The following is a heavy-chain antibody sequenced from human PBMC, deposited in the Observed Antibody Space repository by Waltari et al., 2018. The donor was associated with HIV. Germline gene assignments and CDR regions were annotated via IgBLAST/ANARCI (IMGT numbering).Heavy chain of an antibody. D-gene: IGHD2-21*02. CDR2: MNTYTRET. V-gene: IGHV1-18*01. J-gene: IGHJ5*02. Sequence: QVQLVQSGPEVKRPGASLKVSCKTSGYTFTGHGISWVRQAPGEGLEWVGWMNTYTRETNYAQILQGRVTMTTDTSTKTAFLELRSLRPDDTAVYYCARAERVVVVTALDAWGQGTRVSVSS. CDR3: ARAERVVVVTALDA. CDR1: GYTFTGHG.